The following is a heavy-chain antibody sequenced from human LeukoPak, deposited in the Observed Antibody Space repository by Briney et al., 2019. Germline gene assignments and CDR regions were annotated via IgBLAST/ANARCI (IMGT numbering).Heavy chain of an antibody. CDR3: ARSDPGIAAAGGYYFDY. Sequence: PGGSLRLSCAASGFTFSYFYMSWIRQAPGKGLEWVSSISSSSSYIYYADSVKGRFTISRDNAKNSLYLQMNSLRAEDTAVYYCARSDPGIAAAGGYYFDYWGQGTLVTVSS. CDR1: GFTFSYFY. CDR2: ISSSSSYI. J-gene: IGHJ4*02. D-gene: IGHD6-13*01. V-gene: IGHV3-11*06.